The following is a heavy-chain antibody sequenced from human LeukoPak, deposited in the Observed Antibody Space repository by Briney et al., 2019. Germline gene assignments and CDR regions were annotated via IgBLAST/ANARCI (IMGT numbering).Heavy chain of an antibody. D-gene: IGHD3-3*01. Sequence: GGSLRLSCEVSGFNFRNYAMSWVRQAPGKGLEWVSGISSSSSYIYYADSVKGRFTISRDNAKNSLYLQMNSLRAEDTAVYYCASAYDFHSYWGQGTLVTVSS. J-gene: IGHJ4*02. CDR3: ASAYDFHSY. CDR2: ISSSSSYI. CDR1: GFNFRNYA. V-gene: IGHV3-21*01.